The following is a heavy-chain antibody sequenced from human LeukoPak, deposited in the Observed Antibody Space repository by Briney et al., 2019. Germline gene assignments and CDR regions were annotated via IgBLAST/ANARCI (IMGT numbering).Heavy chain of an antibody. J-gene: IGHJ4*02. CDR1: GYTFTSYY. CDR2: INPNSGGT. D-gene: IGHD2-15*01. Sequence: ASVKVSCKASGYTFTSYYMHWVRQAPGQGLEWMGWINPNSGGTNYAQKFQGRVTMTRDTSISTAYMELSRLRSDDTAVYYCARETPTGYCSGGSCYRSSLFDYWGQGTLVTVSS. CDR3: ARETPTGYCSGGSCYRSSLFDY. V-gene: IGHV1-2*02.